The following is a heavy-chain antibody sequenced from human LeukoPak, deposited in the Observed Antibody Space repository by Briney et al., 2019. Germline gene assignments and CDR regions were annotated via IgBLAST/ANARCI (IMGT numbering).Heavy chain of an antibody. CDR3: ARTPSYYYDSSGYYFDY. D-gene: IGHD3-22*01. V-gene: IGHV1-18*01. Sequence: ASVKVSCKASGYTLTSYGISWVRQAPGQGLEWMGWISAYNGNTNYAQKLQGRVTMTTDTSTSTAYMELRSLRSDDTAVYYCARTPSYYYDSSGYYFDYWGQGTLVTVSS. CDR1: GYTLTSYG. CDR2: ISAYNGNT. J-gene: IGHJ4*02.